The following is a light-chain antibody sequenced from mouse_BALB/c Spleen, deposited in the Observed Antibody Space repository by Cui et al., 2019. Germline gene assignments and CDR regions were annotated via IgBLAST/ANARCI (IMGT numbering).Light chain of an antibody. Sequence: DIKMTQSPSSRYASLGERVTITCEASQDINSYVMWFQQRPGKCPKTLIYRANRLVDGVPSRFSGSGSGQDYSLTISSLEYEDMGIYYCLQYNVFPFTFGSGTKLEIK. CDR3: LQYNVFPFT. V-gene: IGKV14-111*01. J-gene: IGKJ4*01. CDR2: RAN. CDR1: QDINSY.